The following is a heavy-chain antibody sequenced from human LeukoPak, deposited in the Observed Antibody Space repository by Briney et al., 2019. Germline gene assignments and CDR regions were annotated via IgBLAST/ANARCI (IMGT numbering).Heavy chain of an antibody. D-gene: IGHD5-18*01. V-gene: IGHV4-30-4*01. CDR3: ARTDYVDTAMEDYYYMDV. Sequence: PQTLSLTCSVSGDSISIGGYWWSWIRQPPGKGLEWIGYIYYIGTAYYNPSLRSRVTMSVDTSRNQFSLKLSSVTAADTAVYYCARTDYVDTAMEDYYYMDVWGNGTTVTVSS. CDR2: IYYIGTA. CDR1: GDSISIGGYW. J-gene: IGHJ6*03.